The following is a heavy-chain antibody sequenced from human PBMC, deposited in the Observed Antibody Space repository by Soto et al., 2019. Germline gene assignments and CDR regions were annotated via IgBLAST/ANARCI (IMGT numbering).Heavy chain of an antibody. CDR1: GHTFQNYA. CDR3: AKCKVPAAMYLTIVY. D-gene: IGHD2-2*01. Sequence: LRLSCVASGHTFQNYAMTLVRQAPGKGLEWVSGISGSGGSTYYADSVKGRFTISRDNSKNTLYLQMNSLRAEDTAVYYCAKCKVPAAMYLTIVYWGQGTLVTVSS. V-gene: IGHV3-23*01. CDR2: ISGSGGST. J-gene: IGHJ4*02.